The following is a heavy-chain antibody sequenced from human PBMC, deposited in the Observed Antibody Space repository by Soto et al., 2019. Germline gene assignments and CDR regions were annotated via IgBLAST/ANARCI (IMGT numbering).Heavy chain of an antibody. CDR1: GFTFSSYA. J-gene: IGHJ4*02. Sequence: GSSLRLSCSVFGFTFSSYAMHWVRQAPGKGLQYVSSISSDGRPTHYADSVKGRFTISRDNSKNTLYLQMSSLRVEDNAIYYWVKDRYNDYWGQGALVTVSS. D-gene: IGHD3-16*02. CDR2: ISSDGRPT. V-gene: IGHV3-64D*06. CDR3: VKDRYNDY.